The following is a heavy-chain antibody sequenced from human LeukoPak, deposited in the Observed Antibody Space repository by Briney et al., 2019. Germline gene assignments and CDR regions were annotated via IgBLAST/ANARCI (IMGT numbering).Heavy chain of an antibody. CDR1: GFTFSQYG. CDR3: AKARLPTNNWYSDSFDS. J-gene: IGHJ3*01. D-gene: IGHD1-7*01. V-gene: IGHV3-30*18. Sequence: PGGSPRLSCAASGFTFSQYGMNWVRQAPGKGLEWVAVISFDGNDNYYADSVKGRFTISRDNSESDLFLQMNSLRTEDTALYYCAKARLPTNNWYSDSFDSWGQGTLVTVS. CDR2: ISFDGNDN.